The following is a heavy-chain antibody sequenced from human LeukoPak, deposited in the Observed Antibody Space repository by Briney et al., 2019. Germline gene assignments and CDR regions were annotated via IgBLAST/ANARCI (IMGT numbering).Heavy chain of an antibody. J-gene: IGHJ4*02. CDR2: IYHSGST. V-gene: IGHV4-30-2*01. Sequence: SETLSLTCAVSGGSISSGGYSWSWIRQPPGKGLEWIGYIYHSGSTYYNPSLKSRVTISVDTSKNQFSLKLSSVTAADTAVYYCARVVSSKTPWKAQTPGYSSGWYSDYWGQGTLVTVSS. CDR1: GGSISSGGYS. D-gene: IGHD6-19*01. CDR3: ARVVSSKTPWKAQTPGYSSGWYSDY.